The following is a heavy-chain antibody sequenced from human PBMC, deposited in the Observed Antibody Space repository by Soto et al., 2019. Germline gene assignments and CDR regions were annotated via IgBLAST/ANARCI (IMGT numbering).Heavy chain of an antibody. CDR1: GFLFSSYG. CDR2: ISSDGSKT. CDR3: AKERWPTDFYDSSGYVDY. J-gene: IGHJ4*02. Sequence: SLRLSCATSGFLFSSYGMHWVRQAPGKGLEWVTVISSDGSKTYYAESVKGRFTISRDNSKNMLYLQMNSLRPEDTAVFYCAKERWPTDFYDSSGYVDYWGQGTLVTVSS. V-gene: IGHV3-30*18. D-gene: IGHD3-22*01.